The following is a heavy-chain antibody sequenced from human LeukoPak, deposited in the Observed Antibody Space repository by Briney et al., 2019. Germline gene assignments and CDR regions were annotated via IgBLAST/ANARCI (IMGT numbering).Heavy chain of an antibody. V-gene: IGHV3-21*01. D-gene: IGHD5-24*01. CDR1: GFTFSSYS. J-gene: IGHJ4*02. CDR3: ARARDGYNPFDY. Sequence: GGSLRLSCAASGFTFSSYSMNWVRQAPGEGLEWVSSISSSSSYIYYADSVKGRFTISRDNAKNSLYLQMNSLRAEDTAVYYCARARDGYNPFDYWGQGTLVTVSS. CDR2: ISSSSSYI.